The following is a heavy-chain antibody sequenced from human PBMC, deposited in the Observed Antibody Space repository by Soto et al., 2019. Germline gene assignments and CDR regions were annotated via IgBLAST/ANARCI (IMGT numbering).Heavy chain of an antibody. CDR2: INNDGSTT. Sequence: GGSLRLSCAASGFTFSSYWMHWVRQVPGKGLVWISRINNDGSTTNYADSVKGRFTISRDNAKNTLYLQMNSLRAEDTAVYYCVRDRAFFDSTDYWGQGTLVTVSS. J-gene: IGHJ4*02. CDR3: VRDRAFFDSTDY. CDR1: GFTFSSYW. D-gene: IGHD3-22*01. V-gene: IGHV3-74*01.